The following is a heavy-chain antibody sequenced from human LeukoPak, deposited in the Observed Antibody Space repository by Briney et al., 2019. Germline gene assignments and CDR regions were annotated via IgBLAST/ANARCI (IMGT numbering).Heavy chain of an antibody. CDR2: IYPGDSDT. CDR1: GYSFTSYW. D-gene: IGHD3-10*01. CDR3: ARLSYGSGSYSDWIFDY. J-gene: IGHJ4*02. Sequence: GESLKISCQGSGYSFTSYWIGWVRQMPGKGLEWMGIIYPGDSDTRYSPSFQGQVTISADKSISTAYLQWSSLKASDTAMYYCARLSYGSGSYSDWIFDYWGQGTLVTVSS. V-gene: IGHV5-51*01.